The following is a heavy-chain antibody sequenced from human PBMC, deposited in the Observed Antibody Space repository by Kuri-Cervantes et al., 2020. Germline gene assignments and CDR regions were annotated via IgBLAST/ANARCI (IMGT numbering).Heavy chain of an antibody. Sequence: GESLKISCAASGFTFSSYGMHWVRQAPGKGLEWVAVISYDGSNKYYADSVKGRFTISRNNSKNTLYLQMNSLRAGDTAVYYCHYVYYYYGMDVWGQGTTVTVSS. CDR1: GFTFSSYG. V-gene: IGHV3-30*03. CDR3: HYVYYYYGMDV. J-gene: IGHJ6*02. CDR2: ISYDGSNK. D-gene: IGHD3-10*02.